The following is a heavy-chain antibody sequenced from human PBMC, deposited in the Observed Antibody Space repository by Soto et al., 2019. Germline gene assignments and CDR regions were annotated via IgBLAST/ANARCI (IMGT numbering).Heavy chain of an antibody. CDR1: GGSLSDYF. CDR2: INHLGSI. D-gene: IGHD2-21*01. CDR3: ARGGISHWAYFYYMDV. Sequence: SETLSLTCVVSGGSLSDYFWSWIRQPPGVALEWIGEINHLGSINYNPSLKSRITMTVDTSKNQFSLTLNSVTAADTATYYCARGGISHWAYFYYMDVWDRGTTVTVSS. V-gene: IGHV4-34*01. J-gene: IGHJ6*03.